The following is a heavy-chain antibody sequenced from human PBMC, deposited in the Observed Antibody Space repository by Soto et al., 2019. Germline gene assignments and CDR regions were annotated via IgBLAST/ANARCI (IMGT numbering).Heavy chain of an antibody. CDR2: IIPNLGIA. CDR3: ALVRDCYDSRDLQDGALGI. D-gene: IGHD3-22*01. CDR1: GGTFSSYT. J-gene: IGHJ3*02. V-gene: IGHV1-69*02. Sequence: QVQLVQSGAEVTKPGSSVKVSCKASGGTFSSYTISWVRQAPGQGREWMGWIIPNLGIADYAQKVQGRVTLTADQSGSPAYMELSSLRSQDRAVYYCALVRDCYDSRDLQDGALGIWGQGTLVTV.